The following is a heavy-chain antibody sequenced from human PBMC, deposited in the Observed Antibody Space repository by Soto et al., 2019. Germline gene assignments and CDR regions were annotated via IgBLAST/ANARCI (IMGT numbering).Heavy chain of an antibody. J-gene: IGHJ6*03. D-gene: IGHD1-1*01. V-gene: IGHV3-23*01. CDR2: ISGSGGST. Sequence: GGSLRLSCAASGFTFSSYAMSWVRQAPGKGLEWVSAISGSGGSTYYADSVKGRFTISRDNSKNTLYLQMNSLRAEDTAVYYCATRTGTTEVGPIQYYYYYMDVWGKGTTVTVSS. CDR3: ATRTGTTEVGPIQYYYYYMDV. CDR1: GFTFSSYA.